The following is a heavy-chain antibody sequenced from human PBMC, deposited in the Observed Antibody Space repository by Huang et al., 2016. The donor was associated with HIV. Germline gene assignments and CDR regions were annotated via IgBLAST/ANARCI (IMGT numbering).Heavy chain of an antibody. Sequence: DVQLVQSGAEVKKPGESLKISCTGFGYTLSNYWLGWVRQVPGKGREGMGLIYPGDAETRYSPSFQGEVTMSAERSGNTAYLKWSSRKDTETAIYFCERQVDGNSVNTGGFDIWGRGNLVTVSS. CDR1: GYTLSNYW. V-gene: IGHV5-51*01. CDR2: IYPGDAET. D-gene: IGHD4-17*01. CDR3: ERQVDGNSVNTGGFDI. J-gene: IGHJ4*02.